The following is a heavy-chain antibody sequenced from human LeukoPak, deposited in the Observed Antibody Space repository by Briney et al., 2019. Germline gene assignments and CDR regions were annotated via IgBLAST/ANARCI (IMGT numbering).Heavy chain of an antibody. CDR2: ISSSGGTI. CDR1: GFTFSSFE. V-gene: IGHV3-48*03. D-gene: IGHD6-19*01. Sequence: GGSLRLSCAASGFTFSSFEMNWVRQAPGKGLEWVSYISSSGGTIYYADSVKGRFTISRDNAKNSLYLQMNSLRAEDTAVYSCARGYSNGWYYNYYGMDVWGQRTTVTVSS. J-gene: IGHJ6*02. CDR3: ARGYSNGWYYNYYGMDV.